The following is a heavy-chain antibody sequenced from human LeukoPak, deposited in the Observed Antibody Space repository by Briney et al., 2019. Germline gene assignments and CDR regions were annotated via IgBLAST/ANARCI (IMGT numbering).Heavy chain of an antibody. CDR1: GGSFSGYY. CDR3: AGGVPPGTSDFDY. CDR2: INHSGST. J-gene: IGHJ4*02. V-gene: IGHV4-34*01. D-gene: IGHD1-7*01. Sequence: SETLSLTCAVYGGSFSGYYWSWIRQPPGKGLEWIGEINHSGSTNYNPSLKSRVTMSVDTSKNQFSLKLSSVTAADTAVYYCAGGVPPGTSDFDYWGQGTLVTVSS.